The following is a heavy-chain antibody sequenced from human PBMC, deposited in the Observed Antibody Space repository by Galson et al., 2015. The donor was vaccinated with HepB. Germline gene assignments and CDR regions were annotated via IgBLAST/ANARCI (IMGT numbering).Heavy chain of an antibody. CDR1: GGTFSSYA. Sequence: SVKVSCKASGGTFSSYAISWVRQAPGQGLEWMGRIIPILGIANYAQKFQGRVTITADKSTSTAYMELSSLRSEDTAVYYCARPTVALGNWFDPWGQGTLVTVSS. CDR3: ARPTVALGNWFDP. V-gene: IGHV1-69*04. J-gene: IGHJ5*02. D-gene: IGHD4-17*01. CDR2: IIPILGIA.